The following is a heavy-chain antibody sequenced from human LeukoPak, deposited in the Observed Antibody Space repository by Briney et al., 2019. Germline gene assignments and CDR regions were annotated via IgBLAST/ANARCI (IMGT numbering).Heavy chain of an antibody. J-gene: IGHJ4*02. CDR1: GGSISSSNW. CDR2: IYHSGST. V-gene: IGHV4-4*02. D-gene: IGHD6-13*01. Sequence: SETLSLTCAVSGGSISSSNWWSWVRQPPGKGLEWIGEIYHSGSTNYNPSLKSRVTISVDKSKNQFSLKLSSVTAADTAVYYCAGGVAAAGTGFDYWGQGTLVTVSS. CDR3: AGGVAAAGTGFDY.